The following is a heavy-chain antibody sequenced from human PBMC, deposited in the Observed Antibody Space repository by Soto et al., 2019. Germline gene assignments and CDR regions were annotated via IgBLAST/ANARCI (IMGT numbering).Heavy chain of an antibody. CDR2: INPNSGGT. J-gene: IGHJ6*02. Sequence: ASVKVSCKASGYTFTGYYMHWVRQAPGQGLEWMGWINPNSGGTNYAQKFQGWVTMTRDTSISTAYMELSRLRSDDTAVYYCVREVGRRVLWFGELSGGMDVWGQGTTVTVSS. CDR1: GYTFTGYY. D-gene: IGHD3-10*01. CDR3: VREVGRRVLWFGELSGGMDV. V-gene: IGHV1-2*04.